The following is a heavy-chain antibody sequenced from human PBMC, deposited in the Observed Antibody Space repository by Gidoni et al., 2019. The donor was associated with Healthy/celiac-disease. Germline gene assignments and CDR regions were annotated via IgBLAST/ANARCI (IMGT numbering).Heavy chain of an antibody. Sequence: QVQLQQWGAGLLKPSETLSLTCAVYGGSFSGYYWSWIRQPPGKGLEWIGEINHSGSTNYNPSLKSRVTISVDTSKNQFSLKLSSVTAADTAVYYCARGRAFGGVMSGPKLYDYWGQGTLVTVSS. CDR1: GGSFSGYY. CDR3: ARGRAFGGVMSGPKLYDY. D-gene: IGHD3-16*01. CDR2: INHSGST. V-gene: IGHV4-34*01. J-gene: IGHJ4*02.